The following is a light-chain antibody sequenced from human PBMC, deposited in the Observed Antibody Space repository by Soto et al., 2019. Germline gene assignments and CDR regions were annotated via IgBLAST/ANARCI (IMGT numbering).Light chain of an antibody. CDR3: QQYDSSPRT. Sequence: DIVLTQSPGTLSLSPGERATLSCRASQSVSSSYLAWYQQKPGQAPRPLIYGASSRATGIPDRFSGSGSGTDFTLIISRLEPEDFAVYYCQQYDSSPRTFGQGTKVEIK. CDR1: QSVSSSY. V-gene: IGKV3-20*01. CDR2: GAS. J-gene: IGKJ1*01.